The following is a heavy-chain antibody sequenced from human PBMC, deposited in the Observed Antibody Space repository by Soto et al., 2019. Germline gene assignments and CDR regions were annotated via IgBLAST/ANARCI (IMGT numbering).Heavy chain of an antibody. J-gene: IGHJ4*02. D-gene: IGHD3-16*02. CDR2: INPDNGNT. Sequence: ASGKVSCKATGYTFTAYAMHWVRQAPGQRLEWMGCINPDNGNTKYSQKFQGRPTITSDTSANTVYMELNSLTSEDTAMYYCTRSAISPYGGLIGPFDYWGQGNLVTVSS. CDR1: GYTFTAYA. V-gene: IGHV1-3*01. CDR3: TRSAISPYGGLIGPFDY.